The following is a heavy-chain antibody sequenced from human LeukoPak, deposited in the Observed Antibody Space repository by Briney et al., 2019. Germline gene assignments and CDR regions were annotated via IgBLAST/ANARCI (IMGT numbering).Heavy chain of an antibody. Sequence: PGGSLRLSCAPSGFTVSSNYMSWVRQAPGKGLEWVSLLYSAGSTYYSDSVRGRFTIARDSSKNTVRLQMNSLRAEDTAVYYCASGGMGARKYYSDPFHYWGQGTLVTVSS. CDR2: LYSAGST. CDR3: ASGGMGARKYYSDPFHY. J-gene: IGHJ4*02. V-gene: IGHV3-53*01. D-gene: IGHD3-10*01. CDR1: GFTVSSNY.